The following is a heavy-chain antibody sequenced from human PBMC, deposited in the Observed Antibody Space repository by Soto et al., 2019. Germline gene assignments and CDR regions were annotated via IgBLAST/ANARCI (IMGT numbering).Heavy chain of an antibody. CDR3: GQVVRENYDILTGYYRVFDY. J-gene: IGHJ4*02. Sequence: SETLSLNCAVYGGSFSGYYWSWMRQPPGKGLEWIGEINHSGSTNYNPSLKSRVTISVDTSKNQFSLKLSSVTAADTAVYYCGQVVRENYDILTGYYRVFDYWGQGTPVTVSS. D-gene: IGHD3-9*01. CDR2: INHSGST. V-gene: IGHV4-34*01. CDR1: GGSFSGYY.